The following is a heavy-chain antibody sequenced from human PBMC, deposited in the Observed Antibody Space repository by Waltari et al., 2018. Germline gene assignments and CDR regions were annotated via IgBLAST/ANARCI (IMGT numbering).Heavy chain of an antibody. CDR3: ARGLFTIFRDIYGMDV. Sequence: QVQLVQSGAEVKKPGASVKVSCKASGYTFTSYDINWVRQATGQGLEWMGWMNPNRGNTGYAQKFQGRVTMTRNTSISTAYMELSSLRSEDTAVYYCARGLFTIFRDIYGMDVWGQGTTVTVSS. V-gene: IGHV1-8*01. CDR1: GYTFTSYD. D-gene: IGHD3-3*01. J-gene: IGHJ6*02. CDR2: MNPNRGNT.